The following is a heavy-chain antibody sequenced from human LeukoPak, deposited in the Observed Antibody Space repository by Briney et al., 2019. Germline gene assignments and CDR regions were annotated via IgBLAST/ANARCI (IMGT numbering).Heavy chain of an antibody. V-gene: IGHV1-18*01. J-gene: IGHJ4*02. CDR3: ARDRLSRGYSYGSYTLDY. CDR2: ISAYNGNT. D-gene: IGHD5-18*01. CDR1: GYTFTSYG. Sequence: ASVNVSCKASGYTFTSYGISWVRQAPGQGLEWMGWISAYNGNTNYAQKLQGRVTMTTDTSTSTAYMELRSLRSDDTAVYYCARDRLSRGYSYGSYTLDYWGQGTLVTVSS.